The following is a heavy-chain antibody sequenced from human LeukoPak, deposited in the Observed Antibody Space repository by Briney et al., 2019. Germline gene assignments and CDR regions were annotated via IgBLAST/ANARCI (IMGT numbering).Heavy chain of an antibody. J-gene: IGHJ3*02. CDR2: IYYSGNT. D-gene: IGHD3-9*01. CDR3: ARGAYFDWLLTDAFNI. CDR1: GGSISSYY. V-gene: IGHV4-59*01. Sequence: SETLSLTCTVSGGSISSYYWSWIRQPPGKGLEWIGYIYYSGNTNYNPSLKSRVTISVDTSKNHFSLMLSSVTAADTAVYYCARGAYFDWLLTDAFNIWGQGTMVTVSS.